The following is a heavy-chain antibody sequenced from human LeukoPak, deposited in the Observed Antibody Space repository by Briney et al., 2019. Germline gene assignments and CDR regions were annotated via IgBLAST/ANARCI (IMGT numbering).Heavy chain of an antibody. CDR3: AKGNSYYYDSSGYEFFDY. CDR1: GFTFSDYG. CDR2: IWYDGSNQ. J-gene: IGHJ4*02. D-gene: IGHD3-22*01. V-gene: IGHV3-33*06. Sequence: GGSLRLSCAASGFTFSDYGMHWVRQAPGKGLEGVAVIWYDGSNQYYEDSVKGRFTISRDNSKNTLYLQMNSLRAEDTAVYYCAKGNSYYYDSSGYEFFDYWGQGTLVTVSS.